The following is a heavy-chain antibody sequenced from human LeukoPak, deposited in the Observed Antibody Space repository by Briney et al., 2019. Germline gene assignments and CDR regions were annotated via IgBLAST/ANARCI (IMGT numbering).Heavy chain of an antibody. D-gene: IGHD4-11*01. Sequence: GGSLRLSCAASGFTFSSYAMRWVRQAPGKGLEWVAVISYDGSNKYYADSVKGRFTISRDNSKNTLYLQMNSLRAEDTAVYYCADVTRDYWGQGTLVTVSS. V-gene: IGHV3-30*04. CDR3: ADVTRDY. CDR1: GFTFSSYA. J-gene: IGHJ4*02. CDR2: ISYDGSNK.